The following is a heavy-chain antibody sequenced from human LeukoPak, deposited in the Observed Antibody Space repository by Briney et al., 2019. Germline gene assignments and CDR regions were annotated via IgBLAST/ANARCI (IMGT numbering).Heavy chain of an antibody. CDR3: AREVRGVTGYYYYYYMDV. CDR2: ISSSSSTI. V-gene: IGHV3-48*01. CDR1: GFTFSSYS. J-gene: IGHJ6*03. D-gene: IGHD3-10*01. Sequence: GGSLRLSCAASGFTFSSYSMLWVRQAPGKGLEWVSYISSSSSTIYYADSVKGRFTISRDNAKNSLYLQMNSLRAEDTAVYYCAREVRGVTGYYYYYYMDVWGKGTTVTISS.